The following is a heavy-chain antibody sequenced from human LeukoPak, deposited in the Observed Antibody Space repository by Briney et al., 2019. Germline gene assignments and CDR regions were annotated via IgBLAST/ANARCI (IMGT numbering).Heavy chain of an antibody. CDR2: IIPIFGTA. V-gene: IGHV1-69*13. D-gene: IGHD2-15*01. CDR1: GGTFSSYA. CDR3: VIRDIVVVVAATEFDY. J-gene: IGHJ4*02. Sequence: SVKVSYKASGGTFSSYAISWVRQAPGQGLEWMGGIIPIFGTANYAQKFQGRVTITADESTSTAYMELSSLRSEDTAVYYCVIRDIVVVVAATEFDYWGQGTLVTVS.